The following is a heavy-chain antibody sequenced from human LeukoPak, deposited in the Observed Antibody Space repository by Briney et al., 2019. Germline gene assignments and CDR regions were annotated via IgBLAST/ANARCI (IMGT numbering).Heavy chain of an antibody. J-gene: IGHJ4*02. Sequence: QPGRALRLSCAASGFTFSSYAMHWVRQAPGKGLEWVAVISYDGSNKYYADSVKGRFTISRDNSKNTLYLQMNSLRAEDTAVYYCADGGRWFGGLFQFDYWGQGTLVTVSS. V-gene: IGHV3-30*01. CDR2: ISYDGSNK. CDR3: ADGGRWFGGLFQFDY. D-gene: IGHD3-10*01. CDR1: GFTFSSYA.